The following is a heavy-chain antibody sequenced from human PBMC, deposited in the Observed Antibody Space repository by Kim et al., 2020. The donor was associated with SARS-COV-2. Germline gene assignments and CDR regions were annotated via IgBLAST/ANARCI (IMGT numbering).Heavy chain of an antibody. CDR1: GFTFSSYW. V-gene: IGHV3-7*01. D-gene: IGHD6-13*01. CDR3: ARDSISAAGTFYYYGMDV. Sequence: GGSLRLSCAASGFTFSSYWMSWVRQAPGKGLEWVANIKQDGSEKYYVDSVKGRFTISRDNAKNSLYLQMNSLRAEDTAVYYCARDSISAAGTFYYYGMDVWGQGTTVTVSS. CDR2: IKQDGSEK. J-gene: IGHJ6*02.